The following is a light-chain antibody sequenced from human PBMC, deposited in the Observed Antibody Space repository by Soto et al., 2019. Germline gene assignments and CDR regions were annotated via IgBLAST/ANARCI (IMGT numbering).Light chain of an antibody. J-gene: IGLJ1*01. CDR3: AAWDDSLSVPYA. CDR1: SSNIGSNY. Sequence: QSVLTQPPSASGTPGERVTISCSGSSSNIGSNYVYWYQQLPGTAPKLLIYRNNQRPSGVPDRFSGSKSGTSASLAISGLRSEDEADYYCAAWDDSLSVPYAFGPGTKFTVL. CDR2: RNN. V-gene: IGLV1-47*01.